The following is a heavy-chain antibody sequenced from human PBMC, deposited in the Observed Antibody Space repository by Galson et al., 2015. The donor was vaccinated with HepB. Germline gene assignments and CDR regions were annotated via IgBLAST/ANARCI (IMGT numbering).Heavy chain of an antibody. J-gene: IGHJ4*02. Sequence: SLRLSCAASGFTLSSYAIHWVRQAPGKGLEWVTVISYDGRNQNYADSVMGRFTISRDNSKDTVYLQMSSLRADDTAVYYCARVAFSSWYRYFDYWGQGTLVTVSS. V-gene: IGHV3-30*04. CDR3: ARVAFSSWYRYFDY. D-gene: IGHD6-13*01. CDR2: ISYDGRNQ. CDR1: GFTLSSYA.